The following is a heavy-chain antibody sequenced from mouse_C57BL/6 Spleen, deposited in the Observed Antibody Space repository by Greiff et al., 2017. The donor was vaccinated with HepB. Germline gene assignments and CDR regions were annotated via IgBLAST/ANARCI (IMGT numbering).Heavy chain of an antibody. V-gene: IGHV1-42*01. Sequence: VQLQQPGPELVKPGASVKISCKASGYSFTGYYMNWVKQSPEKSLEWIGEINPSTGGTTYNQKFKAKATLTVDKSSSTAYMQLKSLTSEDSAVYYCARNEDAMDYWGQGTSVTVSS. J-gene: IGHJ4*01. CDR2: INPSTGGT. CDR3: ARNEDAMDY. CDR1: GYSFTGYY.